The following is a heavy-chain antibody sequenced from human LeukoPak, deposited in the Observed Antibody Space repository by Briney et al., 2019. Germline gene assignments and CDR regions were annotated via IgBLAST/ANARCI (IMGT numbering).Heavy chain of an antibody. D-gene: IGHD3-3*01. CDR3: ARGGYDFWTEAGQKNYYYMDV. V-gene: IGHV4-39*07. CDR1: GGSISSSSYY. Sequence: PSETLSLTCTVSGGSISSSSYYWGWIRQPPGKGLEWIGSIYYSGSTYYNPSLKSRVTISVDTSKNQFSLKLSSVTAADTAVYYCARGGYDFWTEAGQKNYYYMDVWGKGTMVTVSS. CDR2: IYYSGST. J-gene: IGHJ6*03.